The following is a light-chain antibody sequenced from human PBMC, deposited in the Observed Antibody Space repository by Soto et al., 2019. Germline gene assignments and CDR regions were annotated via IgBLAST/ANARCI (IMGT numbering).Light chain of an antibody. CDR2: KAS. V-gene: IGKV1-5*03. CDR1: QSISSW. Sequence: DIQMTQSPSTLSASVGDRVTITCRASQSISSWLAWYQQKPGKAPNLLIYKASNLESGGPSRFSGSGSGTEFTLTISSLQPDDFATYYCQKYNSYSWTFGQGTKVEIK. J-gene: IGKJ1*01. CDR3: QKYNSYSWT.